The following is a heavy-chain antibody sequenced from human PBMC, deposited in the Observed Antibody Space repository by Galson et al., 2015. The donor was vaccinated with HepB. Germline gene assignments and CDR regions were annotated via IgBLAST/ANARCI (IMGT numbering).Heavy chain of an antibody. CDR2: IRSKAYGGTT. Sequence: SLRLSCAASGFTFGDYAMSWFRQAPGKGLEWVGFIRSKAYGGTTEYAASVKGRFTISRDDSKSIAYLQMNSLKTEDTAVYYCTRGYYYDSSGYYYVGYFQHWGRAPWSPSPQ. CDR3: TRGYYYDSSGYYYVGYFQH. J-gene: IGHJ1*01. D-gene: IGHD3-22*01. V-gene: IGHV3-49*03. CDR1: GFTFGDYA.